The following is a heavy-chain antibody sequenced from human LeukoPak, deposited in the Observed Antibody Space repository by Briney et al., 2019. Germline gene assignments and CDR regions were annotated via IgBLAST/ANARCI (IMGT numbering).Heavy chain of an antibody. CDR2: INRDGSRT. V-gene: IGHV3-74*01. D-gene: IGHD4-17*01. Sequence: GGSLRLSCAASGFTFSNHWMHWVRQAPGKGLMWVSRINRDGSRTDYADSVKGRFTISRDDAKNTLYLQVNSLRAEDTAVYYCARAILTPGGATVTRYFDYWGQGTLVTVSS. J-gene: IGHJ4*02. CDR1: GFTFSNHW. CDR3: ARAILTPGGATVTRYFDY.